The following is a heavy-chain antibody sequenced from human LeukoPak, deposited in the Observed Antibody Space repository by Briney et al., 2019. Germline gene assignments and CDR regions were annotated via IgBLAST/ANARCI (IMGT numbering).Heavy chain of an antibody. CDR3: AKGRRVSVLDY. CDR2: INYDGSNK. CDR1: GFTFSSYG. Sequence: PGRSLRRSCAASGFTFSSYGMHWVRQAPGKGLEWVADINYDGSNKYYADSVKGRFTISRDNSKNTLYLQMNSLRAEDTAVYYCAKGRRVSVLDYWGQGTLVTVCS. V-gene: IGHV3-30*18. J-gene: IGHJ4*02. D-gene: IGHD5/OR15-5a*01.